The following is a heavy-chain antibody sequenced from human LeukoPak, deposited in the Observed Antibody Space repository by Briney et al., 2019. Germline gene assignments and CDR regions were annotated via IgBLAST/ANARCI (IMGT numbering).Heavy chain of an antibody. V-gene: IGHV3-23*01. D-gene: IGHD6-6*01. CDR3: ARKSLAARGMDY. Sequence: GESLKLSCAASGFTLSSYAMNWVRQAPGKGLEWISAISSSGGGSAIFYADSVKGRFTISRDSSKNTLYLQMNSLSGEDTSVYYCARKSLAARGMDYWGQGSLVTVSS. CDR2: ISSSGGGSAI. J-gene: IGHJ4*02. CDR1: GFTLSSYA.